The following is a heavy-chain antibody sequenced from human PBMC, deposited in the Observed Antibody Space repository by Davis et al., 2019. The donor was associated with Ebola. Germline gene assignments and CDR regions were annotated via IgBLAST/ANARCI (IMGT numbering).Heavy chain of an antibody. CDR2: ISSGGDYT. D-gene: IGHD1-26*01. CDR3: ARDMPSEGGTSY. J-gene: IGHJ4*02. V-gene: IGHV3-11*06. CDR1: GFTFSDYY. Sequence: GGSLRLSCAASGFTFSDYYMSWVRQAPGKGLEWVSYISSGGDYTNYADSVKGRFAISRDNAKNSLYLQMNSLTAEDTAIYYCARDMPSEGGTSYRGQGTVVTVSS.